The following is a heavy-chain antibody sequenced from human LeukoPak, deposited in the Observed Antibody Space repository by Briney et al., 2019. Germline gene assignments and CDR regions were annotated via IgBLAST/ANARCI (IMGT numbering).Heavy chain of an antibody. J-gene: IGHJ5*02. V-gene: IGHV4-59*12. CDR1: GGSISSYY. D-gene: IGHD3-22*01. CDR2: IYYSGST. Sequence: SETLSLTCTVSGGSISSYYWSWIRQPPGKGLEWIGYIYYSGSTNYNPSLKSRVTISVDTSKNQFSLKLSSVTAADTAVYYCARAYYYDSSGYYSNWFDPWGQGTLVTVSS. CDR3: ARAYYYDSSGYYSNWFDP.